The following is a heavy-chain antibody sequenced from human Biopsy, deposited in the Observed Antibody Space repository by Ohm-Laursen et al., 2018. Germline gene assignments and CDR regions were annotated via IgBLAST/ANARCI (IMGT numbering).Heavy chain of an antibody. J-gene: IGHJ5*02. CDR3: ARDYDTSGYYYVS. CDR1: GGSISNNNYY. V-gene: IGHV4-39*01. CDR2: IFYRGST. D-gene: IGHD3-22*01. Sequence: SDTLSLTCTVSGGSISNNNYYWGWIRQPPGKGLEWIGSIFYRGSTHYKPSLKSRVNISVETSKNQFSLKLNSVNAADTAVYYCARDYDTSGYYYVSWGQGTLVTVSS.